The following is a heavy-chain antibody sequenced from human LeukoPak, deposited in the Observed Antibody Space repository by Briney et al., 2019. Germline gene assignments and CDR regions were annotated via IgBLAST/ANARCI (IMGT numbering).Heavy chain of an antibody. CDR2: ISGYNGNT. Sequence: ASVKVSCKASGYTFTSYGISWLRQAPGQGLEWTGWISGYNGNTNYAQKVQGRVTMTTDTSTSTAYMELRSLRSDDTAVYYCARDPLSVGMDVWGKGTTVTVSS. CDR3: ARDPLSVGMDV. V-gene: IGHV1-18*04. J-gene: IGHJ6*04. CDR1: GYTFTSYG.